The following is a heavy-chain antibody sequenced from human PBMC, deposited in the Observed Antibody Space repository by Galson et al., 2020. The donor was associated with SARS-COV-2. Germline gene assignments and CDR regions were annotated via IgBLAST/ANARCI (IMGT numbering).Heavy chain of an antibody. D-gene: IGHD4-17*01. J-gene: IGHJ4*02. V-gene: IGHV3-30-3*01. CDR3: ARGPPFVDGDYGPLDY. CDR2: ISYDGSNK. CDR1: GFTLNSYA. Sequence: GESLKISGAASGFTLNSYAMHWVRQAPGKGLEWVAVISYDGSNKYYADSVKGRFTISRDNSKNTLYLQMNSLRAEDTAVYYCARGPPFVDGDYGPLDYWGQGTLVTVSS.